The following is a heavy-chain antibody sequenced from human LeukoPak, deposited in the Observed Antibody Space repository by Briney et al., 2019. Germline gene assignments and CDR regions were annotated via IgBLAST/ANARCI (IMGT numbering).Heavy chain of an antibody. V-gene: IGHV3-7*03. D-gene: IGHD6-19*01. CDR3: AKDPSGWYRGYFDY. CDR1: GFTFSGFW. J-gene: IGHJ4*02. Sequence: GGSLRLSCAVSGFTFSGFWMSWSRQAPGKGLGWVASINSDGSEGYYADVVKGRFTISRDNAKNSLYLQINSLRAEDTAVYYCAKDPSGWYRGYFDYWGQGTLVTVSS. CDR2: INSDGSEG.